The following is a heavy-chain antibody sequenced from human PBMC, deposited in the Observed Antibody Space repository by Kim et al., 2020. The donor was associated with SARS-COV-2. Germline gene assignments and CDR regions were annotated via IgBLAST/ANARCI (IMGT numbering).Heavy chain of an antibody. V-gene: IGHV3-53*01. CDR3: ARVFGELKSYFDY. D-gene: IGHD3-10*01. CDR2: IYSGGST. CDR1: GFTVSSNY. J-gene: IGHJ4*02. Sequence: GGSLRLSCAASGFTVSSNYMSWVRQAPGKGLEWVSVIYSGGSTYYADSVKGRFTISRDNSKNTLYLQMNSLRAEDTAVYYCARVFGELKSYFDYWGQGTLVTVSS.